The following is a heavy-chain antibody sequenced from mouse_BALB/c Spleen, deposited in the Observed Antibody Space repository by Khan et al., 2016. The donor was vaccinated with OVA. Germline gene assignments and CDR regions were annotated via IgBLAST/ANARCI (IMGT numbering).Heavy chain of an antibody. D-gene: IGHD2-1*01. J-gene: IGHJ4*01. CDR2: IYPRNGNM. Sequence: VELVESGAELVRPGTSVKMSCKAAGYTFTKYWIGWINQRPGHGLEWIGDIYPRNGNMKYNEKFKGKATLTADTSSNTAYLQLSSLTSEDSAIYYCTRHYYIRTNYATMDDWGQGTSVTVSS. V-gene: IGHV1-63*02. CDR3: TRHYYIRTNYATMDD. CDR1: GYTFTKYW.